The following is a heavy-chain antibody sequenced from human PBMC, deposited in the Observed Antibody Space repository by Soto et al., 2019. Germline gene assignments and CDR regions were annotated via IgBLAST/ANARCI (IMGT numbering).Heavy chain of an antibody. V-gene: IGHV3-66*01. D-gene: IGHD3-3*01. CDR1: GFTVSSNY. CDR3: ARDFFPPVRNYYYMDV. CDR2: IYSGGST. Sequence: PGGSLRLSCAASGFTVSSNYMSWVRQAPGKGLEWVSVIYSGGSTYYADSVKGRFTISRDNSKNTLYLQMNSLRAEDTAVYYCARDFFPPVRNYYYMDVWGKGTTVTVSS. J-gene: IGHJ6*03.